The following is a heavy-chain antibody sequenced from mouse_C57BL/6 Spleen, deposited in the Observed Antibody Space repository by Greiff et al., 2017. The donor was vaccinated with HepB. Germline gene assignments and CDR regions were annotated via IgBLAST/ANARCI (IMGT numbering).Heavy chain of an antibody. Sequence: VQLQQSGAELMKPGASVKLSCKATGYTFTGYWIEWVKQRPGHGLEWIGEILPGSGSTNYNEKFKGKATFTAYTSSNTAYMQLSSLTTEDSAIYYCARWSNYYGSSLYAMDYWGQGTSVTVSS. CDR2: ILPGSGST. CDR3: ARWSNYYGSSLYAMDY. J-gene: IGHJ4*01. D-gene: IGHD1-1*01. V-gene: IGHV1-9*01. CDR1: GYTFTGYW.